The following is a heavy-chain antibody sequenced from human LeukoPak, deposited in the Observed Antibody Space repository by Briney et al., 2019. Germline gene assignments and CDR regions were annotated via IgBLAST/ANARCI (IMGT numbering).Heavy chain of an antibody. J-gene: IGHJ4*02. CDR3: ARGGDYPFDY. D-gene: IGHD4-17*01. CDR1: GFTFNNYY. Sequence: PGGSLRLSCAASGFTFNNYYMHWVRHAPGKGLVWVSRIKSDGSNTNYADSVKGRFTISRDNAKNTLYLQMNSLRAEDTALYYCARGGDYPFDYWGQGTLVTVSS. CDR2: IKSDGSNT. V-gene: IGHV3-74*01.